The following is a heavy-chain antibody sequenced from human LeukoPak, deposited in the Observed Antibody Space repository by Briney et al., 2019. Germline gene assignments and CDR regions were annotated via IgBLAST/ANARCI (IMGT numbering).Heavy chain of an antibody. CDR1: GFTFSSYA. Sequence: GGSLGLSCAASGFTFSSYAMSWVRQTPGKGLEWVSDINWNGGFTGYADSVKGRFTISRDNAKNSLYLQMSSLRVEDTALYYCARGNYYQDYWGQGTLVTVSS. CDR3: ARGNYYQDY. CDR2: INWNGGFT. V-gene: IGHV3-20*04. J-gene: IGHJ4*02. D-gene: IGHD3-10*01.